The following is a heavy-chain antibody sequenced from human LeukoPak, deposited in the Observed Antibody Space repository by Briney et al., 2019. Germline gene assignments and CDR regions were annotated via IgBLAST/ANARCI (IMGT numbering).Heavy chain of an antibody. V-gene: IGHV3-48*04. CDR2: ISSSSSTI. CDR1: GFTFSSYS. D-gene: IGHD3-22*01. J-gene: IGHJ4*02. CDR3: ARDLWDDNSGYPSSAPYYFDY. Sequence: GGSLRLSCPASGFTFSSYSMNWVRQAPGKGLEWVSYISSSSSTIYYADSVKGRFTISRDNAKNSLYLQMNSLRAEDTAVYYCARDLWDDNSGYPSSAPYYFDYWGQGTLVTVSS.